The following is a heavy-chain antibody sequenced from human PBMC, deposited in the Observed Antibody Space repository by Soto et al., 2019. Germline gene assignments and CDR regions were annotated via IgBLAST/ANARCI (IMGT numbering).Heavy chain of an antibody. CDR1: GGSIGSGGCY. CDR3: ARSPGYYFDY. J-gene: IGHJ4*02. V-gene: IGHV4-31*03. CDR2: IYYSGIS. Sequence: SETLSLTCTVSGGSIGSGGCYWSWIRQHPGKGLEWIGYIYYSGISYYNPSLKSRVTISVDTSKNQFSLKLSSVTAADTAVYYCARSPGYYFDYWGQGTLVTVYS.